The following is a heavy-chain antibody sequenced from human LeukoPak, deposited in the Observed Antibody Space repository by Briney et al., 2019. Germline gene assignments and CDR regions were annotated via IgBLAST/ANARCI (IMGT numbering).Heavy chain of an antibody. V-gene: IGHV4-59*01. D-gene: IGHD1-26*01. CDR1: GGSFSGYY. CDR3: AREGGELLGDYFDY. Sequence: PSETLSLTCAVYGGSFSGYYWSWIRQPPGKGLEWIGYIYYSGSTNYNPSLKSRVTISVDTSKNQFSLKLSSVTAADTAVYDCAREGGELLGDYFDYWGQGTLVTVSS. CDR2: IYYSGST. J-gene: IGHJ4*02.